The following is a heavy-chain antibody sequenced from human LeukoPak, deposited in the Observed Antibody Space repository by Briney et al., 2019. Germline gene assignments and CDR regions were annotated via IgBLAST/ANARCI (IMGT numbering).Heavy chain of an antibody. V-gene: IGHV1-69*05. CDR2: IIPIFGTA. Sequence: SVKVSCKASGGTFSSYAISWVRQAPGQGLEWMGRIIPIFGTANYAQKFQGRVTITTDESTSTAYMELSSLRSEDTAVYYCARVTPDYYGSGSYGYYFDYWGQGTLVTVPS. J-gene: IGHJ4*02. CDR3: ARVTPDYYGSGSYGYYFDY. CDR1: GGTFSSYA. D-gene: IGHD3-10*01.